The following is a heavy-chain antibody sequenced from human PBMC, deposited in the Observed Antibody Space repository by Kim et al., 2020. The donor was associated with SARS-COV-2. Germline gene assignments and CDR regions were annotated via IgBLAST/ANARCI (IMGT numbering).Heavy chain of an antibody. CDR3: AKGGAAWGYYYYGMDV. CDR1: GFTFDDYA. CDR2: ISWNSGSI. Sequence: GGSLRLSCAASGFTFDDYAMHWVRQAPGKGLEWVSGISWNSGSIGYADSVKGRFTISRDNAKNSLYLQMNSLRAEDTALYYCAKGGAAWGYYYYGMDVWGQGTTVTVSS. V-gene: IGHV3-9*01. J-gene: IGHJ6*02. D-gene: IGHD3-16*01.